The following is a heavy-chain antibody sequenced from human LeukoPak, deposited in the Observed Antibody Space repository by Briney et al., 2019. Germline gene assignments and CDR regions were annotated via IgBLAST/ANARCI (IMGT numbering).Heavy chain of an antibody. CDR2: VNPGETDT. D-gene: IGHD5-12*01. Sequence: PGGSLRLSCAASGFTFSSHWMHWVRQVPGKGPEWVSRVNPGETDTTCADSVKGRFTISRDNAKNSLYLQMNSLRAEDTAVYYCARGAERGYSGYESGDPWGQGTLVTVSS. CDR3: ARGAERGYSGYESGDP. CDR1: GFTFSSHW. V-gene: IGHV3-74*01. J-gene: IGHJ5*02.